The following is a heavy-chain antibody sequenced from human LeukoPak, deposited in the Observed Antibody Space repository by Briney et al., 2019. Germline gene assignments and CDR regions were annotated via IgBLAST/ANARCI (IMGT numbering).Heavy chain of an antibody. V-gene: IGHV4-39*01. Sequence: PSETLSLTCTVSGGSISSSSYYWGWIRQPPGKGLEWIGSIYYSGSTYYDPSLKSRVTISVDTSKNQFSLKLSSVTAAVTAVYYCASVPHYYYDSSGYSDYWGQGTLVTVSS. CDR2: IYYSGST. CDR1: GGSISSSSYY. CDR3: ASVPHYYYDSSGYSDY. J-gene: IGHJ4*02. D-gene: IGHD3-22*01.